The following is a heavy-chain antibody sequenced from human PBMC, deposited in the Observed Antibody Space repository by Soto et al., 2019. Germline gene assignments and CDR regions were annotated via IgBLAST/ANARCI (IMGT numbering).Heavy chain of an antibody. Sequence: EVQLVESGGGLVQPGRSLRLSCSAAGFTFDDYAMPWVRQAPGKGLEWVSGISWNSGSIADADSVKGRFTISRDNAKNSLYLQMNSLRAEDTALYYCAKGVALGYCTSTSCHNYYMDVWGKGTTVTVSS. V-gene: IGHV3-9*01. CDR2: ISWNSGSI. CDR3: AKGVALGYCTSTSCHNYYMDV. D-gene: IGHD2-2*02. J-gene: IGHJ6*03. CDR1: GFTFDDYA.